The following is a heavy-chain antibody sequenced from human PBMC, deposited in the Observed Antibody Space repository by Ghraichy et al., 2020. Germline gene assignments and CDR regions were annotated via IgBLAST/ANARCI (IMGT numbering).Heavy chain of an antibody. Sequence: SETLSLTFSVSGVSISSGGHYWSWVRQHPGRGLEWLGSIYYGGRTHFHPSLRSRLTISVDTTKNQLSLKLSSVIAADTAVYFCARGPYYYESSGDYLDYWGQGTLVSVSS. CDR1: GVSISSGGHY. V-gene: IGHV4-31*02. D-gene: IGHD3-22*01. CDR2: IYYGGRT. J-gene: IGHJ4*02. CDR3: ARGPYYYESSGDYLDY.